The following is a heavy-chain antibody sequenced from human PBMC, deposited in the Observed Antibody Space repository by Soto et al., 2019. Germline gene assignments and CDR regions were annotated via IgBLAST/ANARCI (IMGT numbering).Heavy chain of an antibody. J-gene: IGHJ4*02. V-gene: IGHV1-58*01. CDR2: IVVGSGNT. CDR1: GFTFTSSA. Sequence: SVKVSCKASGFTFTSSAVQWVRQARGQRLEWIGWIVVGSGNTNYAQKFQERVTITRDMSTGTAYMELSSLRSEDTAVYYCAALYCSGGSCYHLTFDYWGQGTLVSVSS. D-gene: IGHD2-15*01. CDR3: AALYCSGGSCYHLTFDY.